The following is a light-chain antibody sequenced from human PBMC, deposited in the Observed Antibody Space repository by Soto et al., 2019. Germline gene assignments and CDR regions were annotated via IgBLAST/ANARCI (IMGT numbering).Light chain of an antibody. CDR3: HHYGDSPPIT. CDR1: QSVSSRY. J-gene: IGKJ4*01. V-gene: IGKV3-20*01. CDR2: GGS. Sequence: EIFLTQSPGTLSLSPGERATLSCRASQSVSSRYLAWYQQRPGQAPRLLIYGGSSRATGIPDRFSGSGSGTDFTLTISRLEPEDFAVYYCHHYGDSPPITFGGGTKVEIQ.